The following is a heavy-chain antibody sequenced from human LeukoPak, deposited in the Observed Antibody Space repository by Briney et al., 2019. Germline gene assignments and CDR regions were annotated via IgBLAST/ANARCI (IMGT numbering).Heavy chain of an antibody. Sequence: GGSLRLSCAASGFTFSSYGMHWVRQAPGKGLEWVAVIWYDGSNKYYADSVKGRFTISRDNSKNTLYLQMNSLRAEDTAVYYCARGGVDCSGGSCYPLCRFDPWGQGALVTVSS. CDR2: IWYDGSNK. V-gene: IGHV3-33*01. CDR3: ARGGVDCSGGSCYPLCRFDP. J-gene: IGHJ5*02. D-gene: IGHD2-15*01. CDR1: GFTFSSYG.